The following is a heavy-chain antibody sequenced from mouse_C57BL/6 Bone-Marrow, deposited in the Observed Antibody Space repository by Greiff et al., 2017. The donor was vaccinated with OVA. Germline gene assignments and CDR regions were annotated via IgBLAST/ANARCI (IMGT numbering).Heavy chain of an antibody. D-gene: IGHD2-1*01. CDR2: IDPANGNT. J-gene: IGHJ4*01. V-gene: IGHV14-3*01. Sequence: VQLQQSVAELVRPGASVKLSCTASGFNFKNTYMHWVKQRPEQGLEWIGRIDPANGNTKYAPKFQGKATITADTSSNTAYLQLSSLTSEDTAIYYCARSYYGNYNYAMDYWGQGTSVTVSS. CDR3: ARSYYGNYNYAMDY. CDR1: GFNFKNTY.